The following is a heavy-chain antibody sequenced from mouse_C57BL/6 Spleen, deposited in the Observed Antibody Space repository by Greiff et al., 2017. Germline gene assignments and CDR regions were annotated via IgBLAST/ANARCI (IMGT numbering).Heavy chain of an antibody. J-gene: IGHJ2*01. V-gene: IGHV1-53*01. CDR1: GYTFTSYW. D-gene: IGHD1-1*01. Sequence: VQLQQPGTELVKPGASVKLSCKASGYTFTSYWMHWVKQRPGQGLEWIGNINPSNGGTNYNEKFKSKATLTVDKSSSTAYMQLSSLTSEDSAVYYCARSRAVVAYYFDYWGQGTTLTVSS. CDR3: ARSRAVVAYYFDY. CDR2: INPSNGGT.